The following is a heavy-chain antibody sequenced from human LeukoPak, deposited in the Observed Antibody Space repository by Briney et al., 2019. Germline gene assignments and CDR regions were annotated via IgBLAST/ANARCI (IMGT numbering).Heavy chain of an antibody. CDR2: LNPNSGDT. CDR3: ARGRNIEMTTMSGGSDY. J-gene: IGHJ4*02. CDR1: GYTFTDYY. V-gene: IGHV1-2*02. Sequence: ASVRVSCKASGYTFTDYYMHWVRQAPGQGLEWMGWLNPNSGDTDYAQKFQGRVSMTRDSSISTAYMDLSDLRSDDTAVYSCARGRNIEMTTMSGGSDYWGQGTLVTVSS. D-gene: IGHD5-24*01.